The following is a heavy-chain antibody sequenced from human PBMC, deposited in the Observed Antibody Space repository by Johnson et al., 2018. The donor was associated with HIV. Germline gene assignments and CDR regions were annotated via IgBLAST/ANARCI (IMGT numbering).Heavy chain of an antibody. V-gene: IGHV3-9*02. J-gene: IGHJ3*02. CDR1: GFTSDDYA. D-gene: IGHD3-16*02. CDR2: ISWSRGSI. Sequence: VQLVESGGGLVQPGRSLRLSCAASGFTSDDYAMHWVRQAPGKGLEWVSGISWSRGSIGYVDSVRGRFTISRDNAKNSLYLQMNSLRAEDTALYYCAKGSFMITFGGVIVLGAFDIWGQGTVVTVSS. CDR3: AKGSFMITFGGVIVLGAFDI.